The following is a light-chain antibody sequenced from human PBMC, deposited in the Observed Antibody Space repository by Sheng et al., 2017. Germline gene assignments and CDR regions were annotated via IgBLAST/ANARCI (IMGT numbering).Light chain of an antibody. J-gene: IGLJ1*01. CDR2: EVS. V-gene: IGLV2-18*02. Sequence: QSALTQPPSVSGSPGESVTISCTGTSSDIGRYNRVAWYQLPPGTAPKLIIYEVSSRPSGVPDRFSGSKSGNTASLTISGLQADDEADYYCCSYTTSSSFDYVFGTGTKVTVL. CDR1: SSDIGRYNR. CDR3: CSYTTSSSFDYV.